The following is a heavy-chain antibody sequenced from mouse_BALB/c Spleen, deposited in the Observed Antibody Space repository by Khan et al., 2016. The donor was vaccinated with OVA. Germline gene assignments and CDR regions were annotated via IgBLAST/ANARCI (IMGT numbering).Heavy chain of an antibody. Sequence: EVELVESGGGLVQPGGSRKLSCAASGFTFSSFGMHWVRQAPEKGLEWVAYISSGSSTIYYADTVKGRFTISRDNPKNTLFLQMTKLRSEDTAMYYCARSDAMDYWGQGTSVTVSS. J-gene: IGHJ4*01. CDR2: ISSGSSTI. CDR1: GFTFSSFG. CDR3: ARSDAMDY. V-gene: IGHV5-17*02.